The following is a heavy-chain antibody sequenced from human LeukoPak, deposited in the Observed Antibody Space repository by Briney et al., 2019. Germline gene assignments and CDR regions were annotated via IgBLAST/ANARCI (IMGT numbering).Heavy chain of an antibody. Sequence: GGSLRLSCAASGFTFSNYGMHWVRQAPGKGLEWVAVISYDRSNKYYSDSVKGRFTISRDNAKSTVYLQMNSLRTDDTAVYYCARDGMTYGRHFDYWGQGILVTVSS. CDR3: ARDGMTYGRHFDY. V-gene: IGHV3-30*03. CDR1: GFTFSNYG. D-gene: IGHD3-10*01. J-gene: IGHJ4*02. CDR2: ISYDRSNK.